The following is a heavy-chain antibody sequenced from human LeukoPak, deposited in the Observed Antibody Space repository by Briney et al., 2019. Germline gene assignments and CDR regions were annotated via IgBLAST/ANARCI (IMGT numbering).Heavy chain of an antibody. CDR2: IYPGDSDT. CDR3: ASSGCDEGWYFDY. V-gene: IGHV5-51*01. J-gene: IGHJ4*02. Sequence: GESLKISCKGSGYSFTSYWIGWVRRMPGKGLEWMGIIYPGDSDTRYSPSFQGQVTISADKSISTAYLQWSSLKASDTAMYYCASSGCDEGWYFDYWGQGTLVTVSS. D-gene: IGHD2-21*02. CDR1: GYSFTSYW.